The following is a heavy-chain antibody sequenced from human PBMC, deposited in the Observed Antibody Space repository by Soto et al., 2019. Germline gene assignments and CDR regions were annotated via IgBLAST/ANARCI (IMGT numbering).Heavy chain of an antibody. CDR2: LNPNNANT. CDR1: GYTFTSIS. CDR3: ARGRSAVAPDY. J-gene: IGHJ4*02. D-gene: IGHD6-19*01. V-gene: IGHV1-8*01. Sequence: ASVKLSCKACGYTFTSISINWVRRATGQGLEWMGWLNPNNANTGYAQKFQGRVTMTRNTSISTAYMELSSLTSEDTAVYYGARGRSAVAPDYWGQGTLVTVS.